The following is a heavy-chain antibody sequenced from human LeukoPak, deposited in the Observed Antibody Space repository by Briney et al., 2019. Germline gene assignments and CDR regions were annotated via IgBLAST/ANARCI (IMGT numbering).Heavy chain of an antibody. CDR3: AKDQSQWLVSPRLRFDY. CDR1: GFTFSSYA. V-gene: IGHV3-23*01. J-gene: IGHJ4*02. CDR2: ISGSGGST. Sequence: RSGGSLRLSCAASGFTFSSYAMSWVRQAPGKGLEWVSAISGSGGSTYYADSVKGRFTISRDNSKNMLYLQMNSLRAEDTAVYYCAKDQSQWLVSPRLRFDYWGQGTLVTVSS. D-gene: IGHD6-19*01.